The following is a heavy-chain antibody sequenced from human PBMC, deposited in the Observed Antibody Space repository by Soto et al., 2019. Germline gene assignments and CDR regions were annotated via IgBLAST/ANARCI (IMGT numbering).Heavy chain of an antibody. J-gene: IGHJ4*02. V-gene: IGHV3-33*05. Sequence: QVQLVESGGGVVQPGRSLRLSCAASGFTFSSYGMHWVRQAPGKGLEWMALILHDGSAEYYADSVKGRFTISRDNSKNTLYLQMNSLRADDTAVYYCARGLVGSTTAFDYWGQGTLVTVSS. CDR1: GFTFSSYG. CDR2: ILHDGSAE. CDR3: ARGLVGSTTAFDY. D-gene: IGHD1-26*01.